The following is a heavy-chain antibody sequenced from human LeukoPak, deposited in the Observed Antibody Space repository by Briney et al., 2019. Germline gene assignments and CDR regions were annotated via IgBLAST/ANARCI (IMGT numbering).Heavy chain of an antibody. J-gene: IGHJ3*02. CDR3: ARVSRGGSGSGAFDI. D-gene: IGHD3-10*01. CDR1: GGSNSSGDSY. V-gene: IGHV4-30-4*01. CDR2: IYYSGST. Sequence: SETLSLTCTVSGGSNSSGDSYWSWIRHPPGKVLEWIGYIYYSGSTYYNPSLKSRITISVDTSKNQFSLNLSSVTAADTAVYFCARVSRGGSGSGAFDIWGQGTMVTVSS.